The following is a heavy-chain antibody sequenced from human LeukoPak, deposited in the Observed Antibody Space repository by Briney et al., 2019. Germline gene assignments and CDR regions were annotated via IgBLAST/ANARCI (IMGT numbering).Heavy chain of an antibody. CDR2: ISSGSSAI. D-gene: IGHD4-17*01. J-gene: IGHJ4*02. CDR1: GFTFTTYS. CDR3: ARGHTAVTRHFDF. V-gene: IGHV3-21*01. Sequence: GGSLRLSCEASGFTFTTYSMTWVRQAPGKGLEWVSIISSGSSAIFSADALKGRFTISRDDAKNLLYLDMNSLGAEDTAVYYCARGHTAVTRHFDFWGQGTLVTVSS.